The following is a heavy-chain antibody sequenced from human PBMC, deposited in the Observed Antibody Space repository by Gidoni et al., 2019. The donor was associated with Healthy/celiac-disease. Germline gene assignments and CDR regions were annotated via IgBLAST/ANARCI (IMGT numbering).Heavy chain of an antibody. CDR3: ARANWNGPYFDL. J-gene: IGHJ2*01. CDR1: GFNFSSYW. Sequence: EVQLVESGGGLVQPGGSLRLSCAASGFNFSSYWMSWVRKAPGKGLDGVANIKQDGSEKYYVDAVKGRFTISRDNAKNSLYLQMNSLRAEDTAVYYCARANWNGPYFDLWGRGTLVTVSS. CDR2: IKQDGSEK. V-gene: IGHV3-7*03. D-gene: IGHD1-20*01.